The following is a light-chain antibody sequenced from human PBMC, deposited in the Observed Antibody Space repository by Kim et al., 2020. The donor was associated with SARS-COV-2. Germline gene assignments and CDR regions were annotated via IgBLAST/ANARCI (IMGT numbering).Light chain of an antibody. CDR2: DAS. CDR1: HIVITY. J-gene: IGKJ4*01. CDR3: QQRSNWPSLT. V-gene: IGKV3-11*01. Sequence: SPGGRATLPCRASHIVITYLAWYQQKPGQTPRLLIYDASNRATGIPARFSGSGSGTDFTLTISSLEPEDFAVYYCQQRSNWPSLTFGGGTKVDIK.